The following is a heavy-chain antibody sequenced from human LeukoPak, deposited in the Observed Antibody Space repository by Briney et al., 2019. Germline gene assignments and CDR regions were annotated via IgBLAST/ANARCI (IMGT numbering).Heavy chain of an antibody. D-gene: IGHD2-8*01. CDR2: MYHSGST. J-gene: IGHJ4*02. CDR1: GYSISSGSY. CDR3: ARQSNTLIYPRQFAS. V-gene: IGHV4-38-2*01. Sequence: PSETLSLTCAVSGYSISSGSYWGWIRQPPGKGLEYIGSMYHSGSTYYNPSLKSRVTISVDTSKNQFSLNLRSVTAGDTAVYYCARQSNTLIYPRQFASWGQGTQVTVSS.